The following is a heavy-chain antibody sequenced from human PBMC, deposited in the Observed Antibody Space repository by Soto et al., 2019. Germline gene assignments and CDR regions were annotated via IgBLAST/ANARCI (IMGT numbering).Heavy chain of an antibody. D-gene: IGHD6-19*01. CDR2: ISHDGINK. CDR1: GFSFSSYA. J-gene: IGHJ5*02. Sequence: QVRLVESGGGVVQPGRSLRLSCTASGFSFSSYAMYWFRQPPGKGLECVAVISHDGINKHYADSEKGRVTVSRDNSNHSLDLQLNSLRGEDTAMYYCARDMYSSDYFVKWFEPWGQGTLVTVSS. V-gene: IGHV3-30-3*01. CDR3: ARDMYSSDYFVKWFEP.